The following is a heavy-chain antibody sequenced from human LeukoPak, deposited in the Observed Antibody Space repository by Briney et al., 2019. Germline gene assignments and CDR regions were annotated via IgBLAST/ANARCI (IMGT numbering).Heavy chain of an antibody. CDR1: GFTFSSYS. J-gene: IGHJ4*02. CDR2: ISGTSNTI. V-gene: IGHV3-48*01. CDR3: ARDLGSYSSGWYMGFDY. D-gene: IGHD6-19*01. Sequence: GGSLRLSCVGSGFTFSSYSMNWVRQAPGKGLEWVSYISGTSNTIYYDDSVKGRFTVSRDNAKNSLYLQMNSLRAEDTAIYYCARDLGSYSSGWYMGFDYWGQGTLVTVSS.